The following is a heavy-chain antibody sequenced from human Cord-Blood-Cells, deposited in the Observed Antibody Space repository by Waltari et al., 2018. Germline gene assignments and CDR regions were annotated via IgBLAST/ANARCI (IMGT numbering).Heavy chain of an antibody. CDR1: GYTFTGYY. J-gene: IGHJ3*02. CDR2: INPNSGGK. Sequence: QVQLVQSGAEVKKPGASVKVSCKASGYTFTGYYMHWVRQAPGQGLEWMGWINPNSGGKNYAQKFQGRVTMTRDTSISTAYMELSRLRSDDTAVYYCARGIVGATDAFDIWGQGTMVTVSS. D-gene: IGHD1-26*01. V-gene: IGHV1-2*02. CDR3: ARGIVGATDAFDI.